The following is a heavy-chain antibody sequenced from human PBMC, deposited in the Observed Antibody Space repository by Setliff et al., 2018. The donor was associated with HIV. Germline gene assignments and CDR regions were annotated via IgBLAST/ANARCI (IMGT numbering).Heavy chain of an antibody. Sequence: SETLSLTCTVSGDSIGDYYWNWIRQPAGKGLEWIGRVYASAYSNYNPSLKSRVTMSVDTPQNQFSLKLRSVNAADTAVYYCARDWVTRSNYYGSGSPWYFDFWGRGMLVTVSS. V-gene: IGHV4-4*07. CDR1: GDSIGDYY. D-gene: IGHD3-10*01. J-gene: IGHJ2*01. CDR2: VYASAYS. CDR3: ARDWVTRSNYYGSGSPWYFDF.